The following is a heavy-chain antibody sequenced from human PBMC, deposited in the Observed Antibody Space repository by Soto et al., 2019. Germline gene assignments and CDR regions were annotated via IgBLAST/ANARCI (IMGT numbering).Heavy chain of an antibody. CDR2: ISYDGSNK. V-gene: IGHV3-30-3*01. CDR1: GFTFSSYA. J-gene: IGHJ4*02. CDR3: GSGRRVAGTRGSGGDY. D-gene: IGHD6-19*01. Sequence: QVQLVESGGGVVQPGRSLRLSCAASGFTFSSYAMHWVRQAPGKGLEWVAVISYDGSNKYYADSVKGRFTISRDNSQTTLDLQMSSRRAEDTAVYYGGSGRRVAGTRGSGGDYWGQGTLVSVSS.